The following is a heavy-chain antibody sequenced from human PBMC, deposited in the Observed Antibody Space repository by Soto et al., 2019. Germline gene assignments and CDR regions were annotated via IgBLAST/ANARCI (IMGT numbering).Heavy chain of an antibody. CDR3: ARVVLRYFDCLLFPPPTDYSADY. J-gene: IGHJ4*02. Sequence: QVQLVQSGAEVKKPGASVKVSCKASGYTFTSYGISWVRQAPGQGLEWLGWISAYNGNTNYAQKLQGRVTMTTDTSTRAADMELRSLRTDYTAVYYCARVVLRYFDCLLFPPPTDYSADYWVQGTLVTVSS. V-gene: IGHV1-18*01. CDR2: ISAYNGNT. CDR1: GYTFTSYG. D-gene: IGHD3-9*01.